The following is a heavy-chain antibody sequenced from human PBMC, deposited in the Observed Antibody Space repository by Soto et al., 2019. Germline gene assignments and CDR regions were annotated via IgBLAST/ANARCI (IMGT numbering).Heavy chain of an antibody. V-gene: IGHV4-38-2*01. CDR1: NYSISSGYY. D-gene: IGHD2-15*01. CDR2: IFHTGST. Sequence: SETLSVTGAVSNYSISSGYYWGCIRQPPEKGLEYIGSIFHTGSTYYNPSLKSRVIISVDTSKNQFSLRLNSVTAADTAVYFCARVEAAKFFAHWGQGTLVTVSS. J-gene: IGHJ4*02. CDR3: ARVEAAKFFAH.